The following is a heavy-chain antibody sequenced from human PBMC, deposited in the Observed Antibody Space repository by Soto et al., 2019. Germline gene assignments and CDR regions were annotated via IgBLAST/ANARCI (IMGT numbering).Heavy chain of an antibody. D-gene: IGHD4-17*01. Sequence: ASVKVSCKASGGTFSSYAISWVRQAPGQGLEWMGGIIPIFGTANYAQKFQGRVTITADESTSTAYMELSSLRSEDTAVYYCAGGGDEGPWDYWGQGTLVTVSS. V-gene: IGHV1-69*13. CDR3: AGGGDEGPWDY. CDR2: IIPIFGTA. CDR1: GGTFSSYA. J-gene: IGHJ4*02.